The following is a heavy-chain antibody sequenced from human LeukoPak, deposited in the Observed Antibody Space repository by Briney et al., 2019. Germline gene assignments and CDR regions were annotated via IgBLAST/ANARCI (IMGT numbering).Heavy chain of an antibody. CDR3: ARDPGGLWGFDP. J-gene: IGHJ5*02. CDR2: IFNSGST. V-gene: IGHV4-31*03. Sequence: SETLSLTCTVSGDSINSDGYYWSWIRQHPGKGLEWIGYIFNSGSTYYNPSLRSRVTTSMDTSNDHFSLDLNSVTAADTAVYYCARDPGGLWGFDPWGQGTLVIVSS. D-gene: IGHD3-16*01. CDR1: GDSINSDGYY.